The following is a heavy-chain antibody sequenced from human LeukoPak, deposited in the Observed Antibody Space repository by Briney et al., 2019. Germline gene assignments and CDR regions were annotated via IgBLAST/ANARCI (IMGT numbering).Heavy chain of an antibody. Sequence: ASVKVSCKASGYTFTSYGISWVRQAPGQGLEWMGWISAYNGNTNYAQKLQGRVTMTRDMSTSTVYMELSSLRSEDTAVYYCARDSYSSSSSLGWFDPWGQGTLVTVSS. CDR3: ARDSYSSSSSLGWFDP. CDR2: ISAYNGNT. D-gene: IGHD6-6*01. J-gene: IGHJ5*02. CDR1: GYTFTSYG. V-gene: IGHV1-18*01.